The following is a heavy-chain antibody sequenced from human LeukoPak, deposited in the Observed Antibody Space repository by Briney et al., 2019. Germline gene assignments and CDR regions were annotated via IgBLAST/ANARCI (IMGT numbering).Heavy chain of an antibody. D-gene: IGHD5-24*01. CDR1: GGSISSYY. CDR3: ASTPGPRDGYPTRYFDL. V-gene: IGHV4-59*01. J-gene: IGHJ2*01. Sequence: SETLSLTCTVAGGSISSYYWGWTRQPPGKGLEWNGYIYYSGSNNYNPSLKSRVTISVDTSKNQFSLKLSSVTAADTAVYYCASTPGPRDGYPTRYFDLWGRGTLVTVSS. CDR2: IYYSGSN.